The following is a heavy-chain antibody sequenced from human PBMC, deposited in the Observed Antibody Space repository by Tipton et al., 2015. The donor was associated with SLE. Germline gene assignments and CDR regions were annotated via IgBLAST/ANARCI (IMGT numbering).Heavy chain of an antibody. D-gene: IGHD2-2*01. CDR2: IYYSGST. V-gene: IGHV4-59*11. Sequence: TLSLTCTVSGGSISSHYWSWIRQPPGKGLEWIGYIYYSGSTYYNPSLKSRVTISVDTSKNQFSLKLSSVTAADTAVYYCAREDPDIVVVPAAVNYWGQGTLVTVSS. CDR1: GGSISSHY. CDR3: AREDPDIVVVPAAVNY. J-gene: IGHJ4*02.